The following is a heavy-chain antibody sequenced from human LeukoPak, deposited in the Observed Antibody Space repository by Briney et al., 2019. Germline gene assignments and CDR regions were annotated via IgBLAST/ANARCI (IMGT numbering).Heavy chain of an antibody. CDR2: ISYNGGST. Sequence: GSLRLSCAASGFTFSNYAMHWVRQAPGKGLEYVSAISYNGGSTYYANSVKGRFTISRDNSKNTLYLQMGSLIAEDMAVYCCARRFAAQLAFVDVWGKGTTVTISS. D-gene: IGHD3-3*02. CDR1: GFTFSNYA. V-gene: IGHV3-64*01. CDR3: ARRFAAQLAFVDV. J-gene: IGHJ6*04.